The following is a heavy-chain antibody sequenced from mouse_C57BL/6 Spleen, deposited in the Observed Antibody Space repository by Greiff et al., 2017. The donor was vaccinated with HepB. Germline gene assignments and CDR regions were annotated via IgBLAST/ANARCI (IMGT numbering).Heavy chain of an antibody. Sequence: EVMLVESGGGLVKPGGSLKLSCAASGFTFSSYAMSWVRQTPEKRLEWVATISDGGSYTYYPDNVKGRFTISRDNAKNNLYLQMSHLKSEDTAMYYCARGGLRRDFDYWGQGTTLTVSS. CDR2: ISDGGSYT. V-gene: IGHV5-4*03. J-gene: IGHJ2*01. D-gene: IGHD2-4*01. CDR3: ARGGLRRDFDY. CDR1: GFTFSSYA.